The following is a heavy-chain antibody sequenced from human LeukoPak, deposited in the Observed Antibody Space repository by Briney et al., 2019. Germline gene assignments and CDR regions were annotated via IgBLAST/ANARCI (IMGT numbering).Heavy chain of an antibody. V-gene: IGHV3-21*01. J-gene: IGHJ4*02. CDR1: GFTFSSYS. CDR3: ALALFAVAGYGY. Sequence: GSLRLSCAASGFTFSSYSMNWVRQAPGKGLEWVSSISSSSSYIYYADSVKGRFTISRDNAKNSLYLQMNSLRAEDTAVYYCALALFAVAGYGYWGQGTLVTVSS. CDR2: ISSSSSYI. D-gene: IGHD6-19*01.